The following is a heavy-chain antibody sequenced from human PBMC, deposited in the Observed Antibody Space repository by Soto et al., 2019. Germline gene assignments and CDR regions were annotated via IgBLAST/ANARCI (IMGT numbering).Heavy chain of an antibody. Sequence: GGSLRLSCAASGFTFSSYAMSWVRQAPGKGLEWVSAISGSGGSTYYADSVKGRFTISRDNSKNTLYLQMNSLRAEDTAVYYCAKSGNIAVAVYAEYFQHWGQGTLVTVSS. D-gene: IGHD6-19*01. CDR2: ISGSGGST. J-gene: IGHJ1*01. V-gene: IGHV3-23*01. CDR1: GFTFSSYA. CDR3: AKSGNIAVAVYAEYFQH.